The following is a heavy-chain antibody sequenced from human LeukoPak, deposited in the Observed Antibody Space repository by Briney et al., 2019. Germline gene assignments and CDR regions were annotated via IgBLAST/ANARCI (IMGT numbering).Heavy chain of an antibody. J-gene: IGHJ4*02. CDR1: GFTFRDAG. D-gene: IGHD5-18*01. Sequence: GGSLRLSCAASGFTFRDAGMSWVRQAPGKGLEWVGRIKSKTDCGTTDYAAPVKGRFTISRDDSKNTLYLQMSSLKTENTAVYFCAHRDTAMVRVDYWGQGTLVTVSS. CDR2: IKSKTDCGTT. V-gene: IGHV3-15*01. CDR3: AHRDTAMVRVDY.